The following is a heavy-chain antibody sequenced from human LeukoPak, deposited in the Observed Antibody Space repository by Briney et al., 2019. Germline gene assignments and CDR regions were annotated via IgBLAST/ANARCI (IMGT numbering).Heavy chain of an antibody. CDR1: GFTFSSYA. V-gene: IGHV3-23*01. Sequence: PGGSLRLSCAASGFTFSSYAMNWVRQAPGRGLEWVSAISGSGSTTYYADSVKGRFTVSRDNSKNTLYLQKNSLRAEDTALYFCAKGSTWYSYYFDSWGQGTLVTVSS. CDR2: ISGSGSTT. D-gene: IGHD6-13*01. J-gene: IGHJ4*02. CDR3: AKGSTWYSYYFDS.